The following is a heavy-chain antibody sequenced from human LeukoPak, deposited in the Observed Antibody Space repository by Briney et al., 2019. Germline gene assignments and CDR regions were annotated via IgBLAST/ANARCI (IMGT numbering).Heavy chain of an antibody. CDR2: IGTAGDT. Sequence: PGGSLRLSCGASGFTFSSYDMHWVRQATGKGLEWVSSIGTAGDTYYPGSVKGRFTISRENAKNSLYLQMNSLRAGDTAVYYCAGARGLTPRGYYYDSSGYYDYWGQGTLVTVSS. J-gene: IGHJ4*02. V-gene: IGHV3-13*01. CDR3: AGARGLTPRGYYYDSSGYYDY. D-gene: IGHD3-22*01. CDR1: GFTFSSYD.